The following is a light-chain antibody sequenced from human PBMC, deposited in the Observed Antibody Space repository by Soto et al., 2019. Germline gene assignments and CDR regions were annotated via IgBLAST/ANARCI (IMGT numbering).Light chain of an antibody. V-gene: IGKV1D-12*01. Sequence: DIQMTQSPSSASASVGDRVTITCRASQDISSWLAWYQQKPGKAPNLLIYTASSLQSGVPSRFSGSGSATDFTLTINSLQPEDFATYFCQQGNSFPYTFGQGTKLEIK. CDR2: TAS. J-gene: IGKJ2*01. CDR3: QQGNSFPYT. CDR1: QDISSW.